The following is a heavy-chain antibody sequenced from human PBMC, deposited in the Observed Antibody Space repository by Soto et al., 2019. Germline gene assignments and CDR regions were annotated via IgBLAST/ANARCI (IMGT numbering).Heavy chain of an antibody. CDR1: GGTFSSYA. CDR2: IIPIFGTA. CDR3: ARAMVRGVITHRGYYSYCRDA. Sequence: GASVKVSCNASGGTFSSYAISWVRQAPGQGLEWMGGIIPIFGTANYAQKFQGRVTITADESTSTAYMELSSLRSEDTAVYYCARAMVRGVITHRGYYSYCRDAWG. D-gene: IGHD3-10*01. J-gene: IGHJ6*02. V-gene: IGHV1-69*13.